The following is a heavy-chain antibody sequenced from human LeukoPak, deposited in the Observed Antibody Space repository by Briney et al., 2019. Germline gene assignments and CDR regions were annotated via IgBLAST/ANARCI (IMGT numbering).Heavy chain of an antibody. CDR2: IIPILGIA. CDR3: ARTGSDYYDSRGYFDY. V-gene: IGHV1-69*04. Sequence: ASVKASCKASGGTFSSYAISWVRQAPGQGLEWMGRIIPILGIANYAQKFQGRVTITADKSTSTAYMELSSLRSEDTAVYYCARTGSDYYDSRGYFDYWGQGTLVTVSS. D-gene: IGHD3-22*01. J-gene: IGHJ4*02. CDR1: GGTFSSYA.